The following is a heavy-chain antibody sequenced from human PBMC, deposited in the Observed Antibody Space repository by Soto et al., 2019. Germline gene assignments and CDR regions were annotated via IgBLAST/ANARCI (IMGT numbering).Heavy chain of an antibody. Sequence: QVQLQESGPGLVKPSQTLSLTCTISGGSISSGGYYWSWIRQHPERGLEWIGYIHNNGATYYNPTLKSHVSMSAETSKTQYFLTVYSVTAADTGVYYCAREGAGSYWFAPWGQGILVCVSS. D-gene: IGHD3-10*01. V-gene: IGHV4-31*01. CDR2: IHNNGAT. CDR1: GGSISSGGYY. J-gene: IGHJ5*02. CDR3: AREGAGSYWFAP.